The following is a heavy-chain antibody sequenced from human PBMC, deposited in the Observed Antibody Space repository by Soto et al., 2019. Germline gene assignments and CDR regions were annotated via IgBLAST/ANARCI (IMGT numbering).Heavy chain of an antibody. D-gene: IGHD1-26*01. V-gene: IGHV3-48*01. CDR3: ARDHHLGRFNRFDP. CDR1: GFTFSSYS. Sequence: EVQLVESGGGLVQPGGSLRLSCAASGFTFSSYSMNWVRQAPGKGLEWVSYISSSSSTIYYADSVKGRFTISRDNAKNSLYLQMNSLRAEDTAVYYCARDHHLGRFNRFDPWGQGTLVTVSS. CDR2: ISSSSSTI. J-gene: IGHJ5*02.